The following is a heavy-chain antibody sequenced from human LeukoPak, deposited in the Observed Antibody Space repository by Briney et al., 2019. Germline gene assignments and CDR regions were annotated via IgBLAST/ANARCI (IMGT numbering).Heavy chain of an antibody. V-gene: IGHV5-51*01. CDR2: IYPGDSDT. CDR1: GYSFTSYW. J-gene: IGHJ3*02. CDR3: ARRARRDGYNFAFDI. D-gene: IGHD5-24*01. Sequence: GEPLKISCKGSGYSFTSYWIGWVRQMPGKGLEWMGIIYPGDSDTRYSPSFQGQVTISADKSISTAYLQWSSLKASDTAMYYCARRARRDGYNFAFDIWGQGTMVTVS.